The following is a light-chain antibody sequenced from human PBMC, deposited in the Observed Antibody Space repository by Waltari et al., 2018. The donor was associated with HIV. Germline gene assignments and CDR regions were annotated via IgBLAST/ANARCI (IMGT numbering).Light chain of an antibody. CDR1: NPHVGNNF. J-gene: IGLJ3*02. CDR3: ASWDDKLSHWV. V-gene: IGLV1-47*01. CDR2: RND. Sequence: QSVLTQPPSASKTPGQRVLISCSVTNPHVGNNFVSWFQQVPGGAPKLVIYRNDRRPSGVSDRFSGAKSGSSASLAISGLQSDDEADYFCASWDDKLSHWVFGVGTKLTV.